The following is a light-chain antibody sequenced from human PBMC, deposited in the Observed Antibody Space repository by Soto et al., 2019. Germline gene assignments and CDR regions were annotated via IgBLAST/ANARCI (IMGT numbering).Light chain of an antibody. CDR2: LGS. CDR1: ESLLHSNGYNY. J-gene: IGKJ1*01. V-gene: IGKV2-28*01. Sequence: SLPVTPGEPASISCRSSESLLHSNGYNYLDWYLQKPGQSPQLLIYLGSNRASGVPDRFSGSGSGTDFTLKFSCVEDEDIGVYCSMPALQPCTSAHGTKADI. CDR3: MPALQPCT.